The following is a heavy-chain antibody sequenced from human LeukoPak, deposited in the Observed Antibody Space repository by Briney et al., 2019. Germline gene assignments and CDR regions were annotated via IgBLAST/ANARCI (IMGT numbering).Heavy chain of an antibody. Sequence: ASVKVSCKASGYTFTSYDINWVRQATGQGLEWMGWMNPNSGNTGYAQKFQGRVTMTRNTSISTAYMELSSLRSEDTSVYYCARGLRRSLGVVINWGQGTLVTVSS. D-gene: IGHD3-3*01. CDR1: GYTFTSYD. J-gene: IGHJ4*02. CDR3: ARGLRRSLGVVIN. CDR2: MNPNSGNT. V-gene: IGHV1-8*01.